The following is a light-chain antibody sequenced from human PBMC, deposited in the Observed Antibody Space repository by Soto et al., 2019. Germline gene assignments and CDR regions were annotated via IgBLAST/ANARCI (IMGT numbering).Light chain of an antibody. CDR3: QQSYNIPRT. J-gene: IGKJ2*01. CDR1: QFINNY. CDR2: DAS. Sequence: DIQMTQSPPSLSASVGDRVTITCRASQFINNYLNWYQQKPGKAPKLLIHDASSLQSGVPSKFSGSGSGTDFTLTISSLQPEDIATYYCQQSYNIPRTFGQGTKLEIK. V-gene: IGKV1-39*01.